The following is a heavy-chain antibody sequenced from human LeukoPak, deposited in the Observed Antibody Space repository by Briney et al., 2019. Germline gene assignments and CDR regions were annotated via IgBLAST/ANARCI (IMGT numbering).Heavy chain of an antibody. V-gene: IGHV3-21*01. J-gene: IGHJ3*02. Sequence: GGSLRLSCAASGFTFSSYSMNWVRQAPGKGLEWVSSISSSSSYIYYADSVKGGFTIARDNAKNSLYLQMNSLRAEDTAVYYCARDEWELGAFDIWGQGTMVTVSS. D-gene: IGHD1-26*01. CDR1: GFTFSSYS. CDR3: ARDEWELGAFDI. CDR2: ISSSSSYI.